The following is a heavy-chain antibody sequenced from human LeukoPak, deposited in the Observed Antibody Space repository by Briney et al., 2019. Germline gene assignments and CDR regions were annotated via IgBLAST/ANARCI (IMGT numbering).Heavy chain of an antibody. J-gene: IGHJ4*02. D-gene: IGHD5-18*01. CDR2: MFASGNT. CDR3: ARSRGYSYAHDY. V-gene: IGHV4-39*01. CDR1: GGSIGSYSTYY. Sequence: SETLSLTCSVSGGSIGSYSTYYWAWVRQPPGKGLEWIGSMFASGNTHHSPSLKSRVTISVDTSNNQFSLRLSSVTAADTAVYYCARSRGYSYAHDYWGQGTLVTVSS.